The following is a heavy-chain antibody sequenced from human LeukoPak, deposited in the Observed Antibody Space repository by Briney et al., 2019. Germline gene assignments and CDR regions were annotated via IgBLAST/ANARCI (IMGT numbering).Heavy chain of an antibody. CDR2: ISAHNGNT. J-gene: IGHJ5*02. V-gene: IGHV1-18*04. CDR3: ARDGEFCTSTTCYLWFDP. Sequence: ASVKVSCKASGYTFSNFGITWVRQAPGQGLEWMGWISAHNGNTNYAKKLQGRVTMTTDTSTNTAYMELRSLRSDDTAVYFGARDGEFCTSTTCYLWFDPWGQGTLVTVSS. CDR1: GYTFSNFG. D-gene: IGHD2-2*01.